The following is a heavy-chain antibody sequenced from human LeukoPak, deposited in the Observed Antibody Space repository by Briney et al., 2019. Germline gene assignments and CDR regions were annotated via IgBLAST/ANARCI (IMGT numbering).Heavy chain of an antibody. CDR3: TTNEYYYYYMDV. V-gene: IGHV3-15*01. CDR2: IKSKTDGGTT. CDR1: GFTFSNAW. D-gene: IGHD1-1*01. Sequence: GGSLRLSCAASGFTFSNAWMSWVRQAPGKGLEWVGRIKSKTDGGTTDYAAPVKGRFTIPRDDSKNTLYLQMNSLKTEDTAVYYCTTNEYYYYYMDVWGKGTTVTVSS. J-gene: IGHJ6*03.